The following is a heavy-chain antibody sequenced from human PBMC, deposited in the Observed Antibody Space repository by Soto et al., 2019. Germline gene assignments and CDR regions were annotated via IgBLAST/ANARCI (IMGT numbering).Heavy chain of an antibody. J-gene: IGHJ3*02. Sequence: SETLSLTCAVYGGFVSSGNYYWSWIRQPPGKGLEWIGEMSHSGGTHFNPSLKSRVTISVDTSKNQFSLKMSSVTAADTVLYYCARVERGTATTVVDAFDIWGPGTMVTVSS. D-gene: IGHD1-1*01. CDR3: ARVERGTATTVVDAFDI. CDR1: GGFVSSGNYY. V-gene: IGHV4-61*01. CDR2: MSHSGGT.